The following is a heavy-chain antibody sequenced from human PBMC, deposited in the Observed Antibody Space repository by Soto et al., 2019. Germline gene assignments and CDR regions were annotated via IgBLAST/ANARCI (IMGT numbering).Heavy chain of an antibody. CDR2: ISSSGSTI. V-gene: IGHV3-11*01. D-gene: IGHD6-25*01. Sequence: PGGSLILSCTASGFPFSDYYMSWIRQAPGKGLEWVSYISSSGSTIYYADSVKGRFTISRDNAKNSLYLQMNSLRAEDTAVYYCAREDAAAPSYYYYGMDVWGQGTAVTVSS. CDR3: AREDAAAPSYYYYGMDV. J-gene: IGHJ6*02. CDR1: GFPFSDYY.